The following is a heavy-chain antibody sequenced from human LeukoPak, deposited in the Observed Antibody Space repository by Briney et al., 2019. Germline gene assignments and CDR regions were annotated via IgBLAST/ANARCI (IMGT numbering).Heavy chain of an antibody. Sequence: GGSLRLSCAASGFTFSSYAMSWVRQAPGKGLEWVSYISSSGSTIYYADSVKGRFTISRDNAKNSLYLQMNSLRAEDTAVYYCARATESSGWYQIPYYFDYWGQGTLVTVSS. D-gene: IGHD6-19*01. J-gene: IGHJ4*02. CDR1: GFTFSSYA. CDR3: ARATESSGWYQIPYYFDY. CDR2: ISSSGSTI. V-gene: IGHV3-48*03.